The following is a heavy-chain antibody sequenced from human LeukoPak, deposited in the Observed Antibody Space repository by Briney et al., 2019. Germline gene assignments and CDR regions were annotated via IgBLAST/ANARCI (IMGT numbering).Heavy chain of an antibody. Sequence: ASVKVSFKASGYTFTSYVINWVRQATGQGLEWMGWMNPNSGNTGYAQKFQGRVTMTRNTSISTAYMELSGLRSEGTAVYYCARDVGPYGDYNINWFDPWGQGTLVTVSS. CDR1: GYTFTSYV. CDR2: MNPNSGNT. J-gene: IGHJ5*02. D-gene: IGHD4-17*01. V-gene: IGHV1-8*01. CDR3: ARDVGPYGDYNINWFDP.